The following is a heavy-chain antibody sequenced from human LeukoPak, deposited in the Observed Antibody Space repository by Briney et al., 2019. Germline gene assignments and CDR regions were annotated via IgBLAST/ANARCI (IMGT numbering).Heavy chain of an antibody. V-gene: IGHV3-33*06. J-gene: IGHJ4*02. CDR3: AKLATLVVPLDY. CDR1: GFTFSSYG. D-gene: IGHD2-8*02. CDR2: IWYDGSNK. Sequence: GGSLRLSCAASGFTFSSYGMHWVRQAPGKGLEWVAVIWYDGSNKYYADSVKGRFTISRDNSKNTLYLQMNSLRAEDTAVYYCAKLATLVVPLDYWGQGTLVTVSS.